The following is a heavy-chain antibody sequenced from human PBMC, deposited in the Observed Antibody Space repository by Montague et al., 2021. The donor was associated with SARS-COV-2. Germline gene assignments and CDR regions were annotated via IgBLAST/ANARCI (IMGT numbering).Heavy chain of an antibody. V-gene: IGHV3-33*01. Sequence: SLRLSCAASGFSFSQYGMHWVRQAPGKGLEWVAFIWYDGSNKDYAASVKGRFTISRDNSKNTLFLQMSSLRADDTGFYYCAGAPSDIGGAYWGQGTLVTVSS. D-gene: IGHD2-15*01. CDR1: GFSFSQYG. CDR2: IWYDGSNK. CDR3: AGAPSDIGGAY. J-gene: IGHJ4*02.